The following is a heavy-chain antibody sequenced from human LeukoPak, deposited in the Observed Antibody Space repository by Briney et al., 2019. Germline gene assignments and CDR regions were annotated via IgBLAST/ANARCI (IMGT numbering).Heavy chain of an antibody. CDR1: GVTFNNYA. D-gene: IGHD5-18*01. Sequence: PGRSLRLSCAASGVTFNNYAMHWGRQAPGRGLEWVALISYNGTNRYYPDSVKGRFTISRDNSKNTLYLQINRLRADDTAMYYRPTDEDTDMVTIDYWGQGTLVTVSS. CDR3: PTDEDTDMVTIDY. CDR2: ISYNGTNR. V-gene: IGHV3-30*04. J-gene: IGHJ4*02.